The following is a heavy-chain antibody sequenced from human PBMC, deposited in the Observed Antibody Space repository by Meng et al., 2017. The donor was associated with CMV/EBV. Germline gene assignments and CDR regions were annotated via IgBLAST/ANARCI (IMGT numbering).Heavy chain of an antibody. Sequence: GESLKISCAASGFTFSSYAISWVRQAPGKGLEWVSAISGSGGSTYYADSVKGRFTISRDNSKNTLYLQMNSLRAEDTAVYYCAKISGRTVSPYCSSTSCYTGRGYFDYWGQGTLVTVSS. CDR2: ISGSGGST. D-gene: IGHD2-2*02. CDR3: AKISGRTVSPYCSSTSCYTGRGYFDY. V-gene: IGHV3-23*01. CDR1: GFTFSSYA. J-gene: IGHJ4*02.